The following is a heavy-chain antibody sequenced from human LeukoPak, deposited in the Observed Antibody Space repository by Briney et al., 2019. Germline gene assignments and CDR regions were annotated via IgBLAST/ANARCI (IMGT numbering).Heavy chain of an antibody. V-gene: IGHV4-39*01. CDR3: ARYDSSGYRPDY. CDR1: GGSISSSSYY. J-gene: IGHJ4*02. Sequence: SEILSLTCTVSGGSISSSSYYWGWIRQPPGKGLEWIGSIYYSGSTYYNPSLKSRVTISVDTSKNQFSLKLSSVTAADTAVYYCARYDSSGYRPDYWGQGTLVTVSS. CDR2: IYYSGST. D-gene: IGHD3-22*01.